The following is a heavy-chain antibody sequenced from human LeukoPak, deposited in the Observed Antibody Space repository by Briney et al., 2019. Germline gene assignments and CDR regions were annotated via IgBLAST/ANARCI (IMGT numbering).Heavy chain of an antibody. Sequence: SETLSLTCTVSGGSISSYYWSWIRQPPGKGLEWIGYIYYSGSTYYNPSLKSRVTISVDTSKNQFSLKLSSVTATDTAVYYCASGLDYYGSGSYYSNAFDIWGQGTMVTVSS. CDR3: ASGLDYYGSGSYYSNAFDI. CDR1: GGSISSYY. J-gene: IGHJ3*02. CDR2: IYYSGST. D-gene: IGHD3-10*01. V-gene: IGHV4-59*12.